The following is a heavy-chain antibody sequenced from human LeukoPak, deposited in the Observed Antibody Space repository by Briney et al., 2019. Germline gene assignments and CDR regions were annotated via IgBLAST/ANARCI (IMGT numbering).Heavy chain of an antibody. CDR3: ARGLYSSGWYRGEYYFDY. V-gene: IGHV1-8*01. J-gene: IGHJ4*02. D-gene: IGHD6-19*01. CDR2: MNPNSGNT. CDR1: GYTFTSYD. Sequence: ASAKVSCKASGYTFTSYDINWVRQATGQGLEWMGWMNPNSGNTGYAQKFQGRVTMTRNTSISTAYMELSSLRSEDTAVYYCARGLYSSGWYRGEYYFDYWGQGTLVTVSS.